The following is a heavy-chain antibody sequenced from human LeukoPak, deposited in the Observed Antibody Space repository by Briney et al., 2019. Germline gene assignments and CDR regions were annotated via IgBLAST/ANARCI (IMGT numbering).Heavy chain of an antibody. D-gene: IGHD6-19*01. Sequence: PSETLSLTCTVSGGSISSYYWSWIRQPPGKGLEWIGEINHSGSTNYNPSLKSRVTISVDTSKNQFSLKLSSVTAADTAVYYCARGLGGLSIAVTLDYWGQGTLVTVSS. J-gene: IGHJ4*02. CDR2: INHSGST. V-gene: IGHV4-34*01. CDR3: ARGLGGLSIAVTLDY. CDR1: GGSISSYY.